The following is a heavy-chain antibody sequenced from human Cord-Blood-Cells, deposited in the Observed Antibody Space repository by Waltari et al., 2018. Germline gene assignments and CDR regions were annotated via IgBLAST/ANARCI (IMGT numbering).Heavy chain of an antibody. V-gene: IGHV3-30*18. CDR2: ITYEGSKK. CDR3: AKDLSYCGGDCYSYYYYGMDV. D-gene: IGHD2-21*02. J-gene: IGHJ6*02. Sequence: QVQLVESGGGVVQPGRSLRLSCAASGFTFSSYGMHWVRQAPGKGLEWVAVITYEGSKKYYADSVKGRFTISRDNSKNTLYLQMNSLRAEDTAVYYCAKDLSYCGGDCYSYYYYGMDVWGQGTTVTVSS. CDR1: GFTFSSYG.